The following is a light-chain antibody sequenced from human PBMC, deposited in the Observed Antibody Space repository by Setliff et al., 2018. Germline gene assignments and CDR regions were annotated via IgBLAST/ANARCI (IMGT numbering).Light chain of an antibody. CDR3: SSYAGSNNYV. Sequence: QSALTRPPSASGSPGQSVTISCTGTSSDVGGYNYVSWYQQHPGKAPKLMIYEVSKWPSGVPDRFSGSKSGNTASLTVSGLQAEDEADYYCSSYAGSNNYVFGTGTKSPS. J-gene: IGLJ1*01. CDR1: SSDVGGYNY. CDR2: EVS. V-gene: IGLV2-8*01.